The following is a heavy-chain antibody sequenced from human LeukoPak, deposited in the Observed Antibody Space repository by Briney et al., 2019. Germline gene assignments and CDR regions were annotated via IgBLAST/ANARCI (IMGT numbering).Heavy chain of an antibody. J-gene: IGHJ4*02. V-gene: IGHV3-30*02. CDR1: QITFSSYG. D-gene: IGHD3-3*02. Sequence: PGGSLRHSCAAPQITFSSYGMHWVRQAPGKGLEWVAFIRYDGSNKYYADSVKGRFTISRDNSKNTLYLQMNSLRAEDTAVYYCAKDGIFGVVIIRMDYWGQGTLVTVSS. CDR2: IRYDGSNK. CDR3: AKDGIFGVVIIRMDY.